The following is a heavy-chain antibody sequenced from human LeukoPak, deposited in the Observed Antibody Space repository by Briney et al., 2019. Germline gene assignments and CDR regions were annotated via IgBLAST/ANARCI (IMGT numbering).Heavy chain of an antibody. CDR1: GGTFSSYA. V-gene: IGHV1-69*05. D-gene: IGHD1-7*01. Sequence: SVKVSCKASGGTFSSYAISWVRQAPGQGLEWMGGIIPIFGTANYAQKFQGRVTITTDESTSTAYMELSSLRSEDTAVYYCAREGGTTQPFDYWGQGTLVTVSS. CDR3: AREGGTTQPFDY. J-gene: IGHJ4*02. CDR2: IIPIFGTA.